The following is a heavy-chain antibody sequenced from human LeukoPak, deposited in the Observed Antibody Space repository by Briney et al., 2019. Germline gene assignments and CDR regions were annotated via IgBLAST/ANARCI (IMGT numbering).Heavy chain of an antibody. CDR2: ISYDGSNK. Sequence: PGGSLRLSCAASGFTFSSYGMHWVRQAPGKGLEWVAVISYDGSNKYYADSVKGRFTISRDNSKNTLYLQMNSLRAEDTAVYYCAKGSRGSNYGSGSYYSQYYFDYWGQGTLVTVSS. J-gene: IGHJ4*02. D-gene: IGHD3-10*01. CDR3: AKGSRGSNYGSGSYYSQYYFDY. CDR1: GFTFSSYG. V-gene: IGHV3-30*18.